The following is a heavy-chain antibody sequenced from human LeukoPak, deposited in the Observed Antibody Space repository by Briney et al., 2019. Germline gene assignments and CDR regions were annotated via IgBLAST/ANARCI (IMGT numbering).Heavy chain of an antibody. D-gene: IGHD6-13*01. J-gene: IGHJ5*02. CDR1: GFTFSTYG. V-gene: IGHV3-30*02. CDR2: IWYDGSNT. Sequence: GGSLRLSCVASGFTFSTYGMHWVRQAPGKGLEWVSSIWYDGSNTYYIDSVKGRFTISRDNSKKALSLQMNNLRAEDTGVYYCAKDSTSYGIAAVGSLFWFDPWGQGTLVTVSS. CDR3: AKDSTSYGIAAVGSLFWFDP.